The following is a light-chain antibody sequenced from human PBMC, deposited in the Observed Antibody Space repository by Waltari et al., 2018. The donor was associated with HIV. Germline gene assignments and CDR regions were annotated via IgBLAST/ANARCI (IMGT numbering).Light chain of an antibody. V-gene: IGLV1-40*01. CDR2: ANS. CDR3: QSSDIRLHGLWV. CDR1: KSNIGAGPD. Sequence: QSLLTQPPSVSATPGQRITISCTGNKSNIGAGPDVPWYPPLPGTAPRLLIFANSNRPSGVPDRISGSKSTASASLAITGLQAEDEGYYYCQSSDIRLHGLWVFGGGTKVTVL. J-gene: IGLJ3*02.